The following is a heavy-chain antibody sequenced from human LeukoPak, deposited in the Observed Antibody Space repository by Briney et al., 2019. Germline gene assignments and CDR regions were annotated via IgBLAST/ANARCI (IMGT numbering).Heavy chain of an antibody. D-gene: IGHD3-10*01. CDR3: ASVTMVRGPHFDY. CDR1: GFTVSSKY. CDR2: MYSGGST. Sequence: GGSLRLSCAASGFTVSSKYMSWVRQAPGKGLEWVSVMYSGGSTYYADSVEGRFTISRDNSKNTVYLQMNSLRAEDTAVVYCASVTMVRGPHFDYWGQGTLVTVSS. J-gene: IGHJ4*02. V-gene: IGHV3-53*01.